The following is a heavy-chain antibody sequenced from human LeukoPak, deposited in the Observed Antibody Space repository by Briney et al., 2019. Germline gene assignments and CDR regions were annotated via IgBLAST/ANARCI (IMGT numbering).Heavy chain of an antibody. CDR2: ISGSGGST. Sequence: GGSLRLTCAASGFTFSSYAMSWVRQAPGKGLEWVSAISGSGGSTYYADSVKGRFTISRDNSKNTLYLQMNSLRAEDTAVYYCAKDRPVLGAAGSLDYWGQGTLVTVSS. D-gene: IGHD6-13*01. V-gene: IGHV3-23*01. CDR3: AKDRPVLGAAGSLDY. CDR1: GFTFSSYA. J-gene: IGHJ4*02.